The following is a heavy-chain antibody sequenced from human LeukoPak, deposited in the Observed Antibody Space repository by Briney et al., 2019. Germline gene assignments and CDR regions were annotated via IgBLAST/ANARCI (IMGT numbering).Heavy chain of an antibody. V-gene: IGHV3-30*18. D-gene: IGHD6-13*01. CDR3: AKDGGAAGTFDY. Sequence: GRSLRLSCAASGFIFSSYAMQWVRQAPGRGLEWVAVISSDENSNFYSNSVRGRFTISRDNSKNTVYLQMNTLKGEDTAVYYCAKDGGAAGTFDYWGQGTLVTVSS. CDR2: ISSDENSN. CDR1: GFIFSSYA. J-gene: IGHJ4*02.